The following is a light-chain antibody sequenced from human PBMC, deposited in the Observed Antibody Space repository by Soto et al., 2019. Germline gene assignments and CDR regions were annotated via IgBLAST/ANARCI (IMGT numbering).Light chain of an antibody. Sequence: PGERATLSCRTSQIIYTSLAWYQHRPGQPPRLLIYEASIRATGVPARFSGSGSGADFTLTISGLEAEDFAVYYCQQLNSYPRTFGQGTKVEIK. V-gene: IGKV3-11*01. CDR3: QQLNSYPRT. CDR2: EAS. J-gene: IGKJ1*01. CDR1: QIIYTS.